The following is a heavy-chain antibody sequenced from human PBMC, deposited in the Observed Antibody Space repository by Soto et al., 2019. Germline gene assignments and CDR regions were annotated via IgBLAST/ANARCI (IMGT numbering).Heavy chain of an antibody. CDR2: INHSGST. Sequence: KTSETLSLTCAVYGGSFSGYYWSWIRQPPGKGLEWIGEINHSGSTNYNPSLKSRVTISVDTSKNQFSLKLSSVTAEDTAVYYCARARAQLVLRYFSYYYGMDVWGQGTTVTVSS. D-gene: IGHD3-9*01. CDR1: GGSFSGYY. J-gene: IGHJ6*02. CDR3: ARARAQLVLRYFSYYYGMDV. V-gene: IGHV4-34*01.